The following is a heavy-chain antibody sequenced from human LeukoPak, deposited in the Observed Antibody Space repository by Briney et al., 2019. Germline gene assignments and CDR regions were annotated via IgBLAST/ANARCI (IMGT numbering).Heavy chain of an antibody. Sequence: GRSLRLSCAASGFTFSSYAMHWVRQAPGKGLEGVAVISYDGSNKYYADSVKGRFTISRDNSKNTLYLQMNSLRAEDTAVYYCARGPPGYYYYYMDVWGKGTTVTVSS. CDR2: ISYDGSNK. V-gene: IGHV3-30*04. CDR1: GFTFSSYA. CDR3: ARGPPGYYYYYMDV. J-gene: IGHJ6*03.